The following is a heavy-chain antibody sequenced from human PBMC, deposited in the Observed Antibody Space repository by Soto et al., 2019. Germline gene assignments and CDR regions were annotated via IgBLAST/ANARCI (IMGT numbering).Heavy chain of an antibody. CDR3: ARDTYYYDSSGPPVDAFDI. Sequence: QVQLQESGPGRVKPSQTLSLTCTVSGGSISSGGYYWSWIRQHPGKGLEWIGYIYYSGSTNYNPSLKSRVIISVDTSKNQFSLRLSSVTAADTAVYYCARDTYYYDSSGPPVDAFDIWGQGTMVTVSS. CDR2: IYYSGST. V-gene: IGHV4-31*03. CDR1: GGSISSGGYY. D-gene: IGHD3-22*01. J-gene: IGHJ3*02.